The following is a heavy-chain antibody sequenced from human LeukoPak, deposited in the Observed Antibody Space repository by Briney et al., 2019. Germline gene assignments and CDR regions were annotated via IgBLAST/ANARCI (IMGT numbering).Heavy chain of an antibody. J-gene: IGHJ3*02. V-gene: IGHV3-30*18. CDR3: AKDSVGYVDAFDI. CDR1: GFTFSSYG. CDR2: ISYDGSNK. D-gene: IGHD1-26*01. Sequence: GRSLRLSCEASGFTFSSYGMHWVRQAPGKGLEWVAVISYDGSNKYYADSVKGRFTISRDNSKNTLYLQMNSLRAEDTAVYYCAKDSVGYVDAFDIWGQGTMVTVSS.